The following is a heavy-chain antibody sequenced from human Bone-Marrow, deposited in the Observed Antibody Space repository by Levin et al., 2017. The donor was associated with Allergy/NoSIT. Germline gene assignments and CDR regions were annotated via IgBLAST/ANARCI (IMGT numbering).Heavy chain of an antibody. J-gene: IGHJ6*02. CDR3: ASRGGMRGENRNYYYGMDV. CDR1: GYSFTSYW. D-gene: IGHD2-15*01. CDR2: IYPGDSDT. V-gene: IGHV5-51*01. Sequence: GESLKISCKGSGYSFTSYWIGWVRQMPGKGLEWMGIIYPGDSDTRYSPSFQGQVTISADKSISTAYLQWSSLKASDTAMYYCASRGGMRGENRNYYYGMDVWGQGTTVTVSS.